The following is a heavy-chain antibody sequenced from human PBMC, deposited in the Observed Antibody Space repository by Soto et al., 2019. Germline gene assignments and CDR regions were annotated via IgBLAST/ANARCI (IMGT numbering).Heavy chain of an antibody. CDR2: INPSGGST. J-gene: IGHJ5*02. D-gene: IGHD3-10*01. V-gene: IGHV1-46*03. Sequence: ASVKVSCKASGYTFPSYYMHWVRQAPGQGLEWMGIINPSGGSTSCAQKFQGRVTMTRDTSTSTVYMELSSLRSEDTAVYYCARPNYYGSGPQENNWFDPWGQGTLVTVSS. CDR3: ARPNYYGSGPQENNWFDP. CDR1: GYTFPSYY.